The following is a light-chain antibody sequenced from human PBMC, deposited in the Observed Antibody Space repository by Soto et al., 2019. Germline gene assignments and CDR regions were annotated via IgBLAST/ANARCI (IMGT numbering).Light chain of an antibody. V-gene: IGLV2-14*01. CDR3: PSYRGSGIFEV. J-gene: IGLJ2*01. CDR2: DVT. CDR1: SSDIGGYNY. Sequence: QYALTQPASVSGSPGQSITISCTGTSSDIGGYNYVSWYQQHPGKAPKLMIYDVTKRPSGVSNRFSGSKSGNTASLTISVLQAEEAADYYFPSYRGSGIFEVFGGGTKRTV.